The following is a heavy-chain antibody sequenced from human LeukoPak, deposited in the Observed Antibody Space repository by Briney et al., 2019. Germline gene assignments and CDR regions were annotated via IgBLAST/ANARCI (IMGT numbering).Heavy chain of an antibody. CDR3: ARVAAGIGFFQH. Sequence: PSETLSLTCIVSGYSISSGYYWGWIRQPPGKGLEWIGNIHHSGSTYYNPSLKSRVTISVDTSKNQLSLKLSSVTAADTAVYYCARVAAGIGFFQHWGQGTLVTVSS. CDR2: IHHSGST. J-gene: IGHJ1*01. V-gene: IGHV4-38-2*02. D-gene: IGHD6-13*01. CDR1: GYSISSGYY.